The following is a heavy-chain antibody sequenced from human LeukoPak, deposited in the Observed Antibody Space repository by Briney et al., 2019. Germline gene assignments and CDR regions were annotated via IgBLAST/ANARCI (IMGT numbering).Heavy chain of an antibody. D-gene: IGHD6-19*01. CDR3: AKDHLPGIVVADRDY. V-gene: IGHV3-23*01. CDR2: ISGSGGTT. CDR1: GFTFSSYA. J-gene: IGHJ4*02. Sequence: GGSLRLSCAASGFTFSSYAMSWVRQAPGKGLEWVSAISGSGGTTYYADSVKGRFTISRDNSKNTLYLQINSLRAEDTAVYYCAKDHLPGIVVADRDYWGQGTLVTVSS.